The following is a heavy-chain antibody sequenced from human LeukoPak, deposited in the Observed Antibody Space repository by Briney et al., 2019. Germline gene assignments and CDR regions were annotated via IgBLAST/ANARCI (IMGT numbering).Heavy chain of an antibody. J-gene: IGHJ4*02. CDR1: GFTFTTFW. D-gene: IGHD3-22*01. V-gene: IGHV3-74*01. CDR3: VRDWGYDSSGYWQKYFDT. CDR2: INHDGSST. Sequence: GGPLTLSCATSGFTFTTFWMHWVRQAPGKGLVWVSRINHDGSSTNYADSVKGRFTISRGNDKNTVYLQMNSLRAEDTAVYYCVRDWGYDSSGYWQKYFDTWGQGTLVTVSS.